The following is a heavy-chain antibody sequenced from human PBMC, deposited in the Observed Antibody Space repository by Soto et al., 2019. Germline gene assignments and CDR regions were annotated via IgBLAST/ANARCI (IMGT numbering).Heavy chain of an antibody. V-gene: IGHV3-23*01. CDR1: VFPFSSFA. CDR2: ITFSGATT. D-gene: IGHD3-9*01. J-gene: IGHJ4*02. Sequence: PGGSLRLSCAASVFPFSSFAMTWVRQAPGKGLEWVSTITFSGATTYYADSVKGRFTISRDNSKNTLYLQMNSLRVEDTAVYYCAKASYDILTGYSPDYWGQGTLVTVSS. CDR3: AKASYDILTGYSPDY.